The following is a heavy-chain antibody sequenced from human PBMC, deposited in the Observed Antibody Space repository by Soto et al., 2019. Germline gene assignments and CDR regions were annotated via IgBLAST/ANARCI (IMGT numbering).Heavy chain of an antibody. Sequence: GVLRLSCAASGFTFSSFPMHWVRQAPGKGLEYVSAISSNGVNTYSANSVKGRFTISRDNSKNTLYLQMGSLRAEDMAVYYCARANSGWYGPFDYWGQGTLVTVYS. V-gene: IGHV3-64*01. CDR1: GFTFSSFP. J-gene: IGHJ4*02. CDR3: ARANSGWYGPFDY. D-gene: IGHD6-19*01. CDR2: ISSNGVNT.